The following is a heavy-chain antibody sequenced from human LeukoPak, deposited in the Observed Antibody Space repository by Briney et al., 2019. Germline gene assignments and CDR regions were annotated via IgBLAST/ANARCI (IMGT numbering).Heavy chain of an antibody. J-gene: IGHJ5*02. CDR3: GRAVLIADRDRDWFDP. CDR1: GGSFRGYY. CDR2: NHRSGRT. D-gene: IGHD6-6*01. Sequence: SETLSLTRAVYGGSFRGYYWCWIRQPPARGLEWMGDNHRSGRTNDNPSIKSRVTIAENSSKNQFFLKRSSVTAADAAVYCCGRAVLIADRDRDWFDPWGQGTLVTVSS. V-gene: IGHV4-34*01.